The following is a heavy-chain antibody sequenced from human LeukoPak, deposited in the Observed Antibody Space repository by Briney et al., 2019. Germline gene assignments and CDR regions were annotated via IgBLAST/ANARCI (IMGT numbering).Heavy chain of an antibody. D-gene: IGHD2-15*01. CDR2: IYHSGST. Sequence: PSETLSLTCTVSGGSISSYYWGWIRQPPGKGLEWIGSIYHSGSTYYNPSLKSRVTISVDTSKNQFSLKLSSVPAADTAVYYCARDKQDIVLPGYWGQGTLVTVSS. V-gene: IGHV4-38-2*02. CDR3: ARDKQDIVLPGY. CDR1: GGSISSYY. J-gene: IGHJ4*02.